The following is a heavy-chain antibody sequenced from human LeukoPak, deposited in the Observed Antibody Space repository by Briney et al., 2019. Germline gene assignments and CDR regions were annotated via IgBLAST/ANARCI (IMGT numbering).Heavy chain of an antibody. J-gene: IGHJ4*02. CDR2: INSDGSTT. CDR3: TKDDDTTSYYFDY. V-gene: IGHV3-74*01. Sequence: GGSLRLSCAASGFTFSSYWMYWVRQAPGKGLVWVSRINSDGSTTSYADSVKGRFTISRDNAKNTLYLQMNSLRAEDTAVYYCTKDDDTTSYYFDYWGQGTLVTVSS. D-gene: IGHD1-26*01. CDR1: GFTFSSYW.